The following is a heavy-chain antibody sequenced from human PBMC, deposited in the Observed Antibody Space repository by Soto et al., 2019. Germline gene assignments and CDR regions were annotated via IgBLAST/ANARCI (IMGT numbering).Heavy chain of an antibody. CDR2: IWYDGSNK. D-gene: IGHD6-13*01. Sequence: GGSLRLSCAASGFTLSSYGMHWVRQAPGKGLEWVAVIWYDGSNKYYADSVKGRFTISRDNSKNTLYLQMNSLRAEDTAVYYCARDQVAAAGYYYGMDVWGQGTTVTVSS. V-gene: IGHV3-33*01. CDR1: GFTLSSYG. CDR3: ARDQVAAAGYYYGMDV. J-gene: IGHJ6*02.